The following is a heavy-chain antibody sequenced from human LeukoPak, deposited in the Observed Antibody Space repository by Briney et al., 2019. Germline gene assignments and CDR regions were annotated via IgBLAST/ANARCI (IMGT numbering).Heavy chain of an antibody. J-gene: IGHJ3*02. V-gene: IGHV3-20*04. CDR1: GFTFDDYG. D-gene: IGHD2-2*02. CDR2: INWNGGST. CDR3: ARRDIVVVQAAIIGAFDM. Sequence: AGGSLRLSCAASGFTFDDYGMSWVRHAPGKGLEWVSGINWNGGSTGYADSVKGRFTISRDNAKNSLYLQMNSLRAEDTALYYCARRDIVVVQAAIIGAFDMWGQGTMDTVSS.